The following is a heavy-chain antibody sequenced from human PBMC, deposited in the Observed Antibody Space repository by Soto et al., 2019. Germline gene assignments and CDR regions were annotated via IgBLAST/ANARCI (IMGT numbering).Heavy chain of an antibody. Sequence: ASVKVSCKASGGTFSSYAISWVRQAPGQGLEWMGGIIPIFGTANYEQKFQGRVTITADESTSTAYMELSSLRSEDTAVYYWAFRVQAVVVAATAEYFDYWGQGTLVTVSS. J-gene: IGHJ4*02. D-gene: IGHD2-15*01. CDR1: GGTFSSYA. CDR3: AFRVQAVVVAATAEYFDY. V-gene: IGHV1-69*13. CDR2: IIPIFGTA.